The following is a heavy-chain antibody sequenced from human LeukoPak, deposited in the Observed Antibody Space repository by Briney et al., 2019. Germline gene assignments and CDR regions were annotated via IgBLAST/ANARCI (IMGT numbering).Heavy chain of an antibody. J-gene: IGHJ4*02. CDR1: GGSISSGGYY. CDR2: IYYTGST. V-gene: IGHV4-31*03. Sequence: SQTLSLTCTVSGGSISSGGYYWSWLRQHPGKGLESIGYIYYTGSTYYNPSLKSRLTISVDTSKNQFSLNLSSVTAADTAVYYCARVRAVAGSVSFDYWGQGTLVTVSS. CDR3: ARVRAVAGSVSFDY. D-gene: IGHD6-19*01.